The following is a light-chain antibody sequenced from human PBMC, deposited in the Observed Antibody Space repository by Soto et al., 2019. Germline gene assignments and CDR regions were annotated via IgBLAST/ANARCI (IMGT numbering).Light chain of an antibody. J-gene: IGLJ2*01. V-gene: IGLV2-14*01. CDR1: SSDVGGYNY. CDR2: NVS. Sequence: QAVVTQPASVSGSPGQSITITCTGTSSDVGGYNYVSWYQQHPGKAPKLMIYNVSNRPSGVSNRFSGSKSGNTASLTNSGLQAEDECHYYCSSFTSTNTVLFGGGTKLTVL. CDR3: SSFTSTNTVL.